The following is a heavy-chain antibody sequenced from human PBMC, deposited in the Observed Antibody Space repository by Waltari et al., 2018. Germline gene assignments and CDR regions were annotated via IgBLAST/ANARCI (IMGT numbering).Heavy chain of an antibody. CDR1: GGSISSSSYY. V-gene: IGHV4-39*01. Sequence: QLQLQESGPGLVKPSETLSLTCTVSGGSISSSSYYWGWISQPPGNGLEWVGSIYYSWTTYYNPSLKVRVTISVAPSKNQFSLSLSSVTAADTAVYYCARHPRITIFGVVILYYFDYWGQGTLVTVSS. CDR2: IYYSWTT. D-gene: IGHD3-3*01. J-gene: IGHJ4*02. CDR3: ARHPRITIFGVVILYYFDY.